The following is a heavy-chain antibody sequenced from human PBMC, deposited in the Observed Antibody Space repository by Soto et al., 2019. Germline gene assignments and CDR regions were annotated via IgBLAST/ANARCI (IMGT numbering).Heavy chain of an antibody. Sequence: SETLSLTCGVSGGSLSGATYCLNWIRQPPGKGLEWIGYIFPSGTTYYNPSLKSRVTISIDVSKNQFSLSLRSLTAADTAVYYCARSREFDYWSQGTLVTVSS. CDR1: GGSLSGATYC. CDR3: ARSREFDY. V-gene: IGHV4-30-2*01. J-gene: IGHJ4*02. CDR2: IFPSGTT.